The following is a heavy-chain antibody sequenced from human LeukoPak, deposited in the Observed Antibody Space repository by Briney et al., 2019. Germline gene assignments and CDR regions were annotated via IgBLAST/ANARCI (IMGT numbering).Heavy chain of an antibody. CDR2: IYSGGST. CDR3: ARDLYRYSGSYLHA. CDR1: GFTVSSNY. Sequence: PGGSLRLSCAASGFTVSSNYMSWVRQAPGKGLEWVSVIYSGGSTYYADSVKGQFTISRDNSKNTLYLQMNSLRAEDTAVYYCARDLYRYSGSYLHAWGQGTLVTVSS. V-gene: IGHV3-53*01. D-gene: IGHD1-26*01. J-gene: IGHJ4*02.